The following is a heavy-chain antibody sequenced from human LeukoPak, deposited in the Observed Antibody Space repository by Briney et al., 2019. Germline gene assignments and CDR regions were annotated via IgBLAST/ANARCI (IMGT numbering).Heavy chain of an antibody. Sequence: SVKVSCKASGGTFSSYAISWVRQAPGQGLEWMGRIITIFGTANYAQKFQGRVTITTDESTSTAYMELSSLRSEDTAVYYCAREEGGSSSSDFWGQGTLVTVSS. D-gene: IGHD6-6*01. CDR2: IITIFGTA. CDR3: AREEGGSSSSDF. V-gene: IGHV1-69*05. CDR1: GGTFSSYA. J-gene: IGHJ4*02.